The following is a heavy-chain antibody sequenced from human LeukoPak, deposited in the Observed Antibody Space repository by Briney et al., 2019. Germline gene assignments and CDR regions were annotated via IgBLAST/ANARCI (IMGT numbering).Heavy chain of an antibody. CDR1: GYTFTSYD. J-gene: IGHJ6*02. V-gene: IGHV1-8*01. CDR3: ARLICSSTSCYPSYYYYGMDV. D-gene: IGHD2-2*01. Sequence: GASVKVSCKASGYTFTSYDINWVRQATGQGLEWMGWMNPNSGNTGHAQKFQGRVTMTRNTSISTAYMELSSLRSEDTAVYYCARLICSSTSCYPSYYYYGMDVWGQGTTVTVSS. CDR2: MNPNSGNT.